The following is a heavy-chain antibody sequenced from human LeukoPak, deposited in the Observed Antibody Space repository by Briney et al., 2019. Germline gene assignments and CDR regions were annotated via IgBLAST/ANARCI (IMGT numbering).Heavy chain of an antibody. CDR3: ARVRFLEWLSKPRFYYYYGMDV. V-gene: IGHV4-61*01. J-gene: IGHJ6*02. Sequence: SETLSPTCTVSGGSVSSGNYYWSWIRQPPGKGLEWIGYIYYGGSTNYNPSLKSRVTISVDTSKNQFSLKLSSVTAADTAVYYCARVRFLEWLSKPRFYYYYGMDVWGQGTTVTVSS. CDR1: GGSVSSGNYY. CDR2: IYYGGST. D-gene: IGHD3-3*01.